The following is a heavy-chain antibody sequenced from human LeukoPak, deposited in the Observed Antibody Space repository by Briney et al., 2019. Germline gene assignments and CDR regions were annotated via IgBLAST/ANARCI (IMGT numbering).Heavy chain of an antibody. CDR3: ARHDYGDYVVGY. CDR2: IYYSGST. Sequence: SETLSLTCTVSGGSISSYYWSWIRQPPGKGLEWIGYIYYSGSTNYNPSLKSRVTISVDTSKNQFSLKLSSVTAADTAVYCCARHDYGDYVVGYWGQGTLVTVSS. J-gene: IGHJ4*02. CDR1: GGSISSYY. D-gene: IGHD4-17*01. V-gene: IGHV4-59*08.